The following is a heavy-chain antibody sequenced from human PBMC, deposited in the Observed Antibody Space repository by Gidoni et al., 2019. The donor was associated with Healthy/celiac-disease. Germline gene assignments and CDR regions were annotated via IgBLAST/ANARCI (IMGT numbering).Heavy chain of an antibody. CDR1: GFTFSSSG. D-gene: IGHD2-15*01. CDR2: ISYDGSNK. V-gene: IGHV3-30*18. Sequence: QVQLVESGGGVVKPGRSLRLSCAASGFTFSSSGMPWVRQAPGKGLEWVAVISYDGSNKYYADSVKGRFTISRDNSKNTLYLQMNSLRAEDTAVYYCAKDHRFRLLTLPKYGMDVWGQGTTVTVSS. CDR3: AKDHRFRLLTLPKYGMDV. J-gene: IGHJ6*02.